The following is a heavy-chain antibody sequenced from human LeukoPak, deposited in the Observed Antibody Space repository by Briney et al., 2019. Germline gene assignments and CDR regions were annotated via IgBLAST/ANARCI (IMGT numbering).Heavy chain of an antibody. CDR3: ARWPWFEGAFDI. Sequence: GGSLRLSCAASGFTVSSNYMSWVRQAPGKGLEWVSVIYTGGSTHYADSVKGRFTISRNNSKNTLYLEMNSLRAEDTAVYYCARWPWFEGAFDIWGQGTMVTVSS. CDR1: GFTVSSNY. V-gene: IGHV3-53*01. CDR2: IYTGGST. D-gene: IGHD3-10*01. J-gene: IGHJ3*02.